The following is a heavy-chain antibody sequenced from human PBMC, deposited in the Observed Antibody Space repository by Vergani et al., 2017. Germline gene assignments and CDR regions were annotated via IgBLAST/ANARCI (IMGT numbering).Heavy chain of an antibody. D-gene: IGHD3/OR15-3a*01. CDR3: TRRGDFWTGSED. J-gene: IGHJ4*02. CDR2: IKSKANSYAT. Sequence: EVQLLESGGGLVQPGGSLRLSCAASGFTFSNAWMSWVRQAPGKGLEWVGRIKSKANSYATAYAASVKGRFTISRDESKNTAYLQMNSLKTEDTAVYYCTRRGDFWTGSEDWGQGTLVTVSS. CDR1: GFTFSNAW. V-gene: IGHV3-73*01.